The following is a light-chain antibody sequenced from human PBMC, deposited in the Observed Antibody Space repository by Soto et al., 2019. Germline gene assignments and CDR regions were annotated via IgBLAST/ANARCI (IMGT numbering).Light chain of an antibody. CDR2: GAS. J-gene: IGKJ2*01. Sequence: DIQMTQSPSTLSASVGDRVTITCRTSESMSNCLAWYQQKPGKAPKLLISGASSLQSGVPSRFSGSASGTEFTLTISSLQPEDFATYYCHQSYSAPPTFGQGTKLDIK. CDR1: ESMSNC. CDR3: HQSYSAPPT. V-gene: IGKV1-5*01.